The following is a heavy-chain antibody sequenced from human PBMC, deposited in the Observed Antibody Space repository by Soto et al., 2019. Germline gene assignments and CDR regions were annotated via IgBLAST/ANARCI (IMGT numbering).Heavy chain of an antibody. V-gene: IGHV3-74*01. CDR2: INSDGSST. J-gene: IGHJ4*02. CDR1: GFTFSSYW. D-gene: IGHD3-3*01. CDR3: ARALDFWSGKPIDY. Sequence: GGSLRLSCAASGFTFSSYWMHWVRQAPGKGLVWVSRINSDGSSTSYADSVKGRFTISRDNAKNTLYLQMNSLRAEDTAVYYCARALDFWSGKPIDYWGQGTLVTVFS.